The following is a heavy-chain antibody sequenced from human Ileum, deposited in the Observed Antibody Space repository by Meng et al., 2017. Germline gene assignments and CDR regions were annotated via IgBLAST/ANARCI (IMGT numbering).Heavy chain of an antibody. V-gene: IGHV4-4*02. D-gene: IGHD2-8*01. Sequence: ESGAGLVKTSGTISPVCAVSGGSISSVAWWRCVRQPPGKGLQWIGEFHPVSGATFNPSLKARVTISVNTSMQQFSLQLTAVTAADKAVYYCAKNGAYCFESWGQGTLVTVSS. J-gene: IGHJ4*02. CDR1: GGSISSVAW. CDR3: AKNGAYCFES. CDR2: FHPVSGA.